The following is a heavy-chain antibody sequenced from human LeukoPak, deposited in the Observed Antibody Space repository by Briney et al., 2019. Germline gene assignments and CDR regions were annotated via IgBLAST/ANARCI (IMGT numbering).Heavy chain of an antibody. J-gene: IGHJ4*02. D-gene: IGHD6-13*01. Sequence: PSETLSLTCTVSGGSISIYYWSWIRQPPGKGLEWIGYIYYSGSTNYNPSLKSRVTISVDTSKNQFTLKLSSLTAADTAVYYCARQYSSSPTFDYWGQGTLVTVSS. CDR3: ARQYSSSPTFDY. CDR1: GGSISIYY. CDR2: IYYSGST. V-gene: IGHV4-59*08.